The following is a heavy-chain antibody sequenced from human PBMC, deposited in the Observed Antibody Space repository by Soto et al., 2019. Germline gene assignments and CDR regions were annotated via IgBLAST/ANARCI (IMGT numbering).Heavy chain of an antibody. CDR2: IWYDGSNK. Sequence: GGSLRLSCAASGFTFSSYGMHWVRQAPGKGLEWVAVIWYDGSNKYYADSVKGRFTISRDNSKNTLYLQMNSLRAEGTAVYYCARDQSLWFGELLNWFDPWGQGTLVTVSS. CDR3: ARDQSLWFGELLNWFDP. CDR1: GFTFSSYG. V-gene: IGHV3-33*08. D-gene: IGHD3-10*01. J-gene: IGHJ5*02.